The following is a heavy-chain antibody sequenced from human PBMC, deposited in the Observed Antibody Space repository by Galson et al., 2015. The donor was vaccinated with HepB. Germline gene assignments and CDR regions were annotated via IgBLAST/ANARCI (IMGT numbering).Heavy chain of an antibody. CDR2: ISSSSSFI. Sequence: SLTLSCAASGFAFSSYSMNWVRQAPGKGLEWVSYISSSSSFIYYADSVKGRFTISRDNAQNSLYLQMNSLRDEDTAVYYCARDPQTYYYDSSGYYDAFDIWGQGTMVTVSS. CDR1: GFAFSSYS. CDR3: ARDPQTYYYDSSGYYDAFDI. J-gene: IGHJ3*02. V-gene: IGHV3-48*02. D-gene: IGHD3-22*01.